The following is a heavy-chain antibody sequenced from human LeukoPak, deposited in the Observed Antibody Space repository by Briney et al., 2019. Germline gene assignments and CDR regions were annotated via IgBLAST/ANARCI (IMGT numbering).Heavy chain of an antibody. J-gene: IGHJ4*02. Sequence: GRSLRLSCAASGFSFSSYGLHWVRQAPGKGLEWVSAISYDGKNIHYADSVKGRFTISRDNSRNTVYLQMNSLRVEDTAVYYCASHLHYDILTGYYKDYWGQGTLVTVSS. D-gene: IGHD3-9*01. CDR2: ISYDGKNI. CDR1: GFSFSSYG. CDR3: ASHLHYDILTGYYKDY. V-gene: IGHV3-33*01.